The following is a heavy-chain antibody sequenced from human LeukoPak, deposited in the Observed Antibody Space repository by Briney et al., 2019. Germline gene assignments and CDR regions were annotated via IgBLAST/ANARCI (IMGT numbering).Heavy chain of an antibody. V-gene: IGHV4-31*03. D-gene: IGHD1-7*01. CDR2: IYYSGST. CDR3: AVVHNWNYEVGY. Sequence: KTSETLSLTCTVPGGSISSGGYYWSWIRQHPGKGLEWIGYIYYSGSTYYNPSLESRVTISVDTSKNQFSLKLSSVTAADTAVYYCAVVHNWNYEVGYWGQGTLVTVSS. CDR1: GGSISSGGYY. J-gene: IGHJ4*02.